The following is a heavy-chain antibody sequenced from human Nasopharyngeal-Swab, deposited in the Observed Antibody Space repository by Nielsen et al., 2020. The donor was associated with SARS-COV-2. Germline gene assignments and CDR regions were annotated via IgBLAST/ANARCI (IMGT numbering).Heavy chain of an antibody. CDR3: ARGFIQLLHPYYYYYMDV. CDR1: GGTFSSYA. D-gene: IGHD2-2*01. J-gene: IGHJ6*03. V-gene: IGHV1-69*13. CDR2: IIPIFGTA. Sequence: SVKVSCKASGGTFSSYAISWVRQAPGQGLEWMGGIIPIFGTANYAQKFQGRVMITADESTSTAYMELSSLRSEDTAVYYCARGFIQLLHPYYYYYMDVWGKGTTVTVSS.